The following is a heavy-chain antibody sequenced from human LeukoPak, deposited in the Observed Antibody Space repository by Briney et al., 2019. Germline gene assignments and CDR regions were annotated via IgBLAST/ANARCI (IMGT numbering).Heavy chain of an antibody. CDR2: INHSGST. CDR1: GRSLIGYY. J-gene: IGHJ6*03. CDR3: ARGRYSSNYYYYYYMDV. V-gene: IGHV4-34*01. Sequence: PSRTLSLTRAFYGRSLIGYYWSWIRPPPGKGLEWLRAINHSGSTNYNPSLKSRVTISVDTSKNQFSLKLSSVTAADTAVYYCARGRYSSNYYYYYYMDVWGKGTTVTVSS. D-gene: IGHD6-13*01.